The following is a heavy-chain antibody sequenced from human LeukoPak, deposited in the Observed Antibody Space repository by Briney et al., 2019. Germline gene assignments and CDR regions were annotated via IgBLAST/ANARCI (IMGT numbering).Heavy chain of an antibody. J-gene: IGHJ1*01. CDR1: GGSISSTTYY. CDR3: ARGPTLKYFHH. CDR2: IYYSGTT. Sequence: SETLSLTCTVSGGSISSTTYYWGWIRQPPGKGLEWIGTIYYSGTTYYNPSLKSRVTISVDTSKDQFSLELSSMTAADTAVYYCARGPTLKYFHHWGQGTLVSVSS. V-gene: IGHV4-39*02.